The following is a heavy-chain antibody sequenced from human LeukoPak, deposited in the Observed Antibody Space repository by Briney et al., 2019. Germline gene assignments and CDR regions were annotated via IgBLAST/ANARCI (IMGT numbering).Heavy chain of an antibody. J-gene: IGHJ4*02. CDR2: INTDGSST. D-gene: IGHD3-9*01. CDR3: ASIPIRSKDFDY. Sequence: GGSLRLSCAASGFTFSSYWMHWVRQAPGKGLVWVSRINTDGSSTSYADSVKGRFTISRDNAKNTLYLQMNSLRAEDTAVYYCASIPIRSKDFDYWGQGTLVTVSS. CDR1: GFTFSSYW. V-gene: IGHV3-74*01.